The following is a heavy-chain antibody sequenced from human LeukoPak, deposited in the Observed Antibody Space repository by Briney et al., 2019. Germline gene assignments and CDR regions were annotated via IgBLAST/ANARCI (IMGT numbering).Heavy chain of an antibody. D-gene: IGHD2/OR15-2a*01. CDR3: AKMKGHPLPKYYMDV. J-gene: IGHJ6*01. CDR2: ISTDGSST. V-gene: IGHV3-74*01. Sequence: GGSLRLSCAASGFTFSRYWIHWVRQAPGKGPVWVSVISTDGSSTRYADSVKGRFTISRDNSKNTLYLEMNSLRAEDTAIYYCAKMKGHPLPKYYMDVWGQGTTVTVSS. CDR1: GFTFSRYW.